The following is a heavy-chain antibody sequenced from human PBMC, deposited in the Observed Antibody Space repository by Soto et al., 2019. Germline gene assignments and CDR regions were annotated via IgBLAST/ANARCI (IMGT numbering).Heavy chain of an antibody. CDR2: IIPIFGTS. D-gene: IGHD2-15*01. Sequence: GASVKVSCKASGGTFSSYAISWVRQAPGQGLEWMGGIIPIFGTSNYAQKFQGRVTITADESTSTAYIELSSLRSEDTAVYYCARVARSCRGGSCYDNGFDPWGQGTLVTVSS. CDR1: GGTFSSYA. CDR3: ARVARSCRGGSCYDNGFDP. J-gene: IGHJ5*02. V-gene: IGHV1-69*13.